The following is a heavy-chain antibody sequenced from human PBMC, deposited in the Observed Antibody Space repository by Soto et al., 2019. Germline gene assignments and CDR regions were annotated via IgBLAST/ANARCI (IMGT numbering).Heavy chain of an antibody. V-gene: IGHV4-31*03. J-gene: IGHJ5*02. CDR3: ASIVGSSGWYSWFDP. Sequence: SETLSLTCTVSGGSISSGGYYWSWIRQHPWKGLEWIGYIYYSGSTYYNPSLKSRVTISVDTSKNQFSLKLSSVTAADTAVYYCASIVGSSGWYSWFDPWGQGTLVTVSS. CDR1: GGSISSGGYY. D-gene: IGHD6-19*01. CDR2: IYYSGST.